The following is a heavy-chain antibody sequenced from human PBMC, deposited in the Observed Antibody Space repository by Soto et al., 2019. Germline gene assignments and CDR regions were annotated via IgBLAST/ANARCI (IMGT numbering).Heavy chain of an antibody. Sequence: PSETLSLTCAVSGDSIRSGTHYWSWIRQHPGKGLEWIGYIYYTGSTFYNPSLKSRVAISVDTSKNQFSLNLSSLTAADTAVYYCARSLWNVAAAGFDYWGQGTLVTVSS. CDR3: ARSLWNVAAAGFDY. V-gene: IGHV4-31*11. CDR2: IYYTGST. D-gene: IGHD6-13*01. CDR1: GDSIRSGTHY. J-gene: IGHJ4*02.